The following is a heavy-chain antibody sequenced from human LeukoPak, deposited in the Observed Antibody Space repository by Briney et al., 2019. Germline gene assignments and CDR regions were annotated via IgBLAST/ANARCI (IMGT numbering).Heavy chain of an antibody. J-gene: IGHJ4*02. Sequence: SETLSLTCTVSGGSISSYHWSWIRQPPGKGLEWIGYIYHSGTTNYNPSLKSRVTISVDTSKNQFSLKLSSVTAADTAVYYCASRAYDYVWGSYRYDDYWGQGTLVTVSS. CDR1: GGSISSYH. D-gene: IGHD3-16*02. CDR2: IYHSGTT. CDR3: ASRAYDYVWGSYRYDDY. V-gene: IGHV4-59*12.